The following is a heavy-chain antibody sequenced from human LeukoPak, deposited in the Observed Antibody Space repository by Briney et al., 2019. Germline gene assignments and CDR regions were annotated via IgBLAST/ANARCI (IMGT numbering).Heavy chain of an antibody. Sequence: GGSLRLSCVASGFTFSSYGMNWVRQSPGKGLEWVSGISGSGGSTYHADSMKGRFTISRDNSKNTLYLQMNSLRVEDAAVYYCAKPDLYRDYISSWGQGTLVTVSS. CDR2: ISGSGGST. D-gene: IGHD4-11*01. J-gene: IGHJ5*02. V-gene: IGHV3-23*01. CDR1: GFTFSSYG. CDR3: AKPDLYRDYISS.